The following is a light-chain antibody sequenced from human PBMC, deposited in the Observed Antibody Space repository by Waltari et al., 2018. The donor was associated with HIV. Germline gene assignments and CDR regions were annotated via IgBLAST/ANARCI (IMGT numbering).Light chain of an antibody. Sequence: QSALTQPRSVSGSPGQSVTIPCSGASSDVGGYNYVSWYKQHPGKAPKVMMYEVNKRPSGVPDRFSGSKSGNTASLTISGLQAEDEADYYCCSYTGTYTFVFGGGTKLTVL. CDR3: CSYTGTYTFV. CDR2: EVN. J-gene: IGLJ2*01. V-gene: IGLV2-11*01. CDR1: SSDVGGYNY.